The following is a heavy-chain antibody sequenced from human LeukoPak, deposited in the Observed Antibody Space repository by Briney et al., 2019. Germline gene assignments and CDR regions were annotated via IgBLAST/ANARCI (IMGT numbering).Heavy chain of an antibody. CDR3: ASEGVRYFDWLSPFDY. CDR1: GYTFTSYY. D-gene: IGHD3-9*01. Sequence: SVKVSCKASGYTFTSYYMHWVRQAPGQGLEWMGRIIPIFGTANYAQKFQGRVTITTDESTSTAYMELSSLRSEDTAVYYCASEGVRYFDWLSPFDYWGQGTLVTVSS. V-gene: IGHV1-69*05. CDR2: IIPIFGTA. J-gene: IGHJ4*02.